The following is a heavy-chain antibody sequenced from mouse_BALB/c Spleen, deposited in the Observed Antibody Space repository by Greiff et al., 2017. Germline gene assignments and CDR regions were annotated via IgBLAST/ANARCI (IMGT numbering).Heavy chain of an antibody. CDR1: GFTFSSYT. CDR2: ISSGGSYT. CDR3: TRGSRLYGNYWYFDV. D-gene: IGHD2-1*01. J-gene: IGHJ1*01. V-gene: IGHV5-6-4*01. Sequence: EVQVVESGGGLVKPGGSLKLSCAASGFTFSSYTMSWVRQTPEKRLEWVATISSGGSYTYYPDSVKGRFTISRDNAKNTLYLQMSSLKSEDTAMYYCTRGSRLYGNYWYFDVWGAGTTVTVSS.